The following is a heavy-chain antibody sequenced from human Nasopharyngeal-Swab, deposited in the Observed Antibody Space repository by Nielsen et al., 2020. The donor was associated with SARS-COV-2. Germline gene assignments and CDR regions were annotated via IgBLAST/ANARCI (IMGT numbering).Heavy chain of an antibody. D-gene: IGHD3-22*01. J-gene: IGHJ4*02. Sequence: GGSLRLSCAASGFTFSSYAMSWVRQAPGKGLEWVSAISGSGGSTYYAASVKGRFTISRDNSKNTLYLQMNSLRAEDTAVYYCAKEPIVTMIVVVIDTYFDYWGQGTLVTVSS. V-gene: IGHV3-23*01. CDR2: ISGSGGST. CDR3: AKEPIVTMIVVVIDTYFDY. CDR1: GFTFSSYA.